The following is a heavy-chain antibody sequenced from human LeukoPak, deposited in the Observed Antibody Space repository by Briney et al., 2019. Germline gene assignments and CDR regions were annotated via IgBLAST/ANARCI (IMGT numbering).Heavy chain of an antibody. CDR3: ARPMTGTGLTYYYYGMDI. D-gene: IGHD1-1*01. V-gene: IGHV1-2*02. Sequence: ASVKVSCKASGYTFTGYYLHWVRQAPGQGLEWLGWINPNSGGTHYAQKFQGRVTVTRDTSIRTAYMELNSLRSEDTALYYCARPMTGTGLTYYYYGMDIWGQGTTVTVSS. CDR2: INPNSGGT. J-gene: IGHJ6*02. CDR1: GYTFTGYY.